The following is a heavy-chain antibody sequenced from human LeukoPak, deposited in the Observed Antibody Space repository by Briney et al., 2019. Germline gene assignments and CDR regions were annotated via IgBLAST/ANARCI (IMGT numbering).Heavy chain of an antibody. CDR1: GGSITSGGYC. J-gene: IGHJ5*02. D-gene: IGHD2-15*01. V-gene: IGHV4-31*03. Sequence: SSETLSLTCTVSGGSITSGGYCWNWIRQHPGKGLEWIGYVCHDGGTSYNPSLKSRVTVAIDTSKNQFSLKLNSVTAADTAVFYCAKEGRDSGGYNGWFEPWGQGTLVTVSS. CDR2: VCHDGGT. CDR3: AKEGRDSGGYNGWFEP.